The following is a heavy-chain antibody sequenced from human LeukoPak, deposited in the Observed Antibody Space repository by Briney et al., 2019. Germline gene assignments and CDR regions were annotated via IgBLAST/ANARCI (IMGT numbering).Heavy chain of an antibody. CDR2: ISAYNGNT. CDR3: ARTLYYYGSGYYFDY. V-gene: IGHV1-18*01. J-gene: IGHJ4*02. D-gene: IGHD3-10*01. CDR1: GYTFTTYD. Sequence: ASVKVSCKASGYTFTTYDISWVRQAPGQGLEWMGWISAYNGNTNYAQKLQGRVTMTTDTSTSTAYMDLRSLRSDDTAVYYCARTLYYYGSGYYFDYWGQGTLVTVSS.